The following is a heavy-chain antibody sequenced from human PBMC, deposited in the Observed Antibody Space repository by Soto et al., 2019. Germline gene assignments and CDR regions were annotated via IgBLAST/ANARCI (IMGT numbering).Heavy chain of an antibody. D-gene: IGHD1-1*01. CDR2: ISGGGGST. CDR1: GFTFSSYA. Sequence: GGSLRLSCAASGFTFSSYAMSWVRQAPGKGLEWVSAISGGGGSTYYADSVKGRFTISRDNSKNTLYLQMNSLRAEDTAVYYCAKESTDDGVGFYFDYWGQGTLVTVSS. CDR3: AKESTDDGVGFYFDY. V-gene: IGHV3-23*01. J-gene: IGHJ4*02.